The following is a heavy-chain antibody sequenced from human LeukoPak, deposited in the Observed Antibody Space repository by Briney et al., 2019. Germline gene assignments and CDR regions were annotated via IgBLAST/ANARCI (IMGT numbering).Heavy chain of an antibody. Sequence: GESLKISCKGSGYSFTSYWIGWVRQMPGKGLEWMGIIYPGDSDTRYSPSFQGQVTISADKSISTAYLQWSSLKASDTAIYYCARLNIVVVPAAASGPFDYWGQGTLVTVSS. CDR1: GYSFTSYW. CDR2: IYPGDSDT. V-gene: IGHV5-51*01. D-gene: IGHD2-2*01. J-gene: IGHJ4*02. CDR3: ARLNIVVVPAAASGPFDY.